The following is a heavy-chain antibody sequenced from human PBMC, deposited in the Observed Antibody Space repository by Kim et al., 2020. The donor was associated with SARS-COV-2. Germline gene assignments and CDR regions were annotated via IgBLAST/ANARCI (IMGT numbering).Heavy chain of an antibody. V-gene: IGHV4-34*01. J-gene: IGHJ4*02. CDR3: ARGTSYYDSSGYYFVY. D-gene: IGHD3-22*01. CDR1: GGSFSGYY. Sequence: SETLSLTCAVYGGSFSGYYWSWIRQPPGKGLEWIGEINHSGSTNYNPSLKSRVTISVDTSKNQFSLKLSSVTAADTAVYYCARGTSYYDSSGYYFVYWGQGTLVTVSS. CDR2: INHSGST.